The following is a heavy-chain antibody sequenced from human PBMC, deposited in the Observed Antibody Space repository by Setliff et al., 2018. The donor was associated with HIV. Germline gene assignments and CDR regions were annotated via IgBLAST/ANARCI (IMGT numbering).Heavy chain of an antibody. CDR1: GGSFGVYR. V-gene: IGHV4-4*07. Sequence: SETLSLPCTISGGSFGVYRWGWIRQSAGRGLEWIGRIDSSGTTDYKPSLKGRVAISVDTSRNQFSLRVTSVTAADTAVYFCARDRHSSGLGSYGPWGPGILVTVSS. CDR3: ARDRHSSGLGSYGP. J-gene: IGHJ5*02. D-gene: IGHD3-10*01. CDR2: IDSSGTT.